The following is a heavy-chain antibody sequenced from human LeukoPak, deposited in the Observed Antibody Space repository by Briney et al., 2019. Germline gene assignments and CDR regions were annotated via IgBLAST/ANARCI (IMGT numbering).Heavy chain of an antibody. Sequence: GGSLRLSCAASGFSFSSYAMSWVRQAPGKGLEWVSAISGSGGSTYYADSVKGRFTISRDNSKNTLYLQMNSLRAEDTAVYYCAKEGYDILTGYYKGWGQGTLVTVSS. J-gene: IGHJ4*02. CDR2: ISGSGGST. CDR3: AKEGYDILTGYYKG. V-gene: IGHV3-23*01. CDR1: GFSFSSYA. D-gene: IGHD3-9*01.